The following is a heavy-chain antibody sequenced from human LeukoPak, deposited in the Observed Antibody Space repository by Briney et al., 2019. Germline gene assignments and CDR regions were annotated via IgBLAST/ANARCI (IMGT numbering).Heavy chain of an antibody. CDR1: GFTFSSYW. J-gene: IGHJ4*02. CDR3: ARGQGGYSYGPFDY. V-gene: IGHV3-74*01. CDR2: INSDGSST. Sequence: GGSLRLSCAASGFTFSSYWMNWVRQAPGKGLVWVSRINSDGSSTTYADSVKGRFTIFRDNDKNTLYLQMNSLRAEDTAVYYCARGQGGYSYGPFDYWGQGTLVTVSS. D-gene: IGHD5-18*01.